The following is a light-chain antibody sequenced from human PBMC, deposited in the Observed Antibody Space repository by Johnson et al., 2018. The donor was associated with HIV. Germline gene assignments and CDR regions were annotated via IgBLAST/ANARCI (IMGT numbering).Light chain of an antibody. CDR2: ANN. CDR3: GTWDSSLTLYV. CDR1: SSNIGNNF. Sequence: QSVLTQPPSVSAAPGQKVTISCSGSSSNIGNNFVSWYQQLPGTAPKLLIYANNKRPSGIPDRFSGSKSGTSATLGITGLQTGDEADYYCGTWDSSLTLYVFGTGTKVTV. J-gene: IGLJ1*01. V-gene: IGLV1-51*02.